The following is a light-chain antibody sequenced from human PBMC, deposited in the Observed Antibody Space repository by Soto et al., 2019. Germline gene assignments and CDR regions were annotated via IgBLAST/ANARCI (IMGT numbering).Light chain of an antibody. J-gene: IGLJ2*01. CDR3: SSYTRSSTVL. Sequence: QSALTQPASVSGSPGQSITISCIGTSNDVGSYNFVSWYQKHPNTAPRLIIYDVSNRPSGVSNRFYGSKSDNTASLTISGLQAEDEADYYCSSYTRSSTVLFGGGTKLTVL. V-gene: IGLV2-14*03. CDR2: DVS. CDR1: SNDVGSYNF.